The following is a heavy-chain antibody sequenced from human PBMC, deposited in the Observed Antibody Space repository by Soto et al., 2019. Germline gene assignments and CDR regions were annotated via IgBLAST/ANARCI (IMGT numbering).Heavy chain of an antibody. CDR1: GDSVSSNSAA. J-gene: IGHJ6*02. D-gene: IGHD2-2*01. CDR3: ARHTHSLGYWSSTSCLGYGMDV. CDR2: TYYRSKWYN. V-gene: IGHV6-1*01. Sequence: SQTLSLTCAISGDSVSSNSAAWNWIRQSPSRGLEWLGRTYYRSKWYNDYAVSVKSRITINPDTSKNQFSLQLNSVTPEDTAVYYCARHTHSLGYWSSTSCLGYGMDVCGQATTVIVS.